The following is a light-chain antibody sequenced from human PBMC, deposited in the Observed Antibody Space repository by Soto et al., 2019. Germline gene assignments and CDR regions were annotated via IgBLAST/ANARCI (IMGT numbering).Light chain of an antibody. Sequence: DTQMTQSPSSLSASVGDTVTITCQASRDLADSLNWYQQRAGQAPKLLIYDASNLQSGVPARFSGRVTGTSFILTISSLQPEDFATYYCQQDDDPFTFGGGTKVEIK. CDR2: DAS. V-gene: IGKV1-33*01. CDR3: QQDDDPFT. CDR1: RDLADS. J-gene: IGKJ4*01.